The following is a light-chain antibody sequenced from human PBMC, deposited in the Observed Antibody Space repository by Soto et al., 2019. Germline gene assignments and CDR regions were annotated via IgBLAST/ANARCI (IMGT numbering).Light chain of an antibody. V-gene: IGKV3-15*01. Sequence: EIVLTQSAATLSLSAGERATLSCGASHSVSTSLAWYQQKTGQAPRLLIYGASTRATGIPARFSGSGYGTEVNLIISSLQSEDSAVYYCQQYNSWLWTFGQGTKVDIK. CDR3: QQYNSWLWT. J-gene: IGKJ1*01. CDR1: HSVSTS. CDR2: GAS.